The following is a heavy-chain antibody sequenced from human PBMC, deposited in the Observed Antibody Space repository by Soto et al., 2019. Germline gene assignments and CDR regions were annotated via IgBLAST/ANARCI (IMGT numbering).Heavy chain of an antibody. V-gene: IGHV3-30*18. J-gene: IGHJ6*02. CDR1: GFTFSSYG. CDR3: AKDHYDFWSGYYDYYYYYGMDV. Sequence: GGSLRLSCAASGFTFSSYGMHWVRQAPGKGLEWVAVISYDGSNKYYADSVKGRFTISRDNSKNTLYLQMNSLRAEDTAVYYCAKDHYDFWSGYYDYYYYYGMDVWGQGTTVTVSS. D-gene: IGHD3-3*01. CDR2: ISYDGSNK.